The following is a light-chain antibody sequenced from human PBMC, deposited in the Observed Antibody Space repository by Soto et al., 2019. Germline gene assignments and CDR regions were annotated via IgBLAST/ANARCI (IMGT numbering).Light chain of an antibody. CDR1: NIGSKN. J-gene: IGLJ2*01. V-gene: IGLV3-9*01. Sequence: ELTQPLSVSVALGQTARITCGGSNIGSKNVHWYQQKPGQAPVLVIYNDNSRPSGIPERVSGSNSGSTATLTISRVQAGDEADYYCQVWDTSTALIGGGTKLTVL. CDR2: NDN. CDR3: QVWDTSTAL.